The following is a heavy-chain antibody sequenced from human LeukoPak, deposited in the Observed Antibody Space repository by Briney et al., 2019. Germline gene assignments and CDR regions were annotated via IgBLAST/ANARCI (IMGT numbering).Heavy chain of an antibody. CDR1: GGSISSYY. CDR2: IYYSGST. V-gene: IGHV4-59*12. D-gene: IGHD5-18*01. Sequence: SETLSLTCTVSGGSISSYYWSWIRQPPGKGLEWIGYIYYSGSTNYNPSLKSRVTISVDTSKNQFSLKLSSVTAADTAVYYCARGADRIHYWFDPRGQGTLVTVSS. J-gene: IGHJ5*02. CDR3: ARGADRIHYWFDP.